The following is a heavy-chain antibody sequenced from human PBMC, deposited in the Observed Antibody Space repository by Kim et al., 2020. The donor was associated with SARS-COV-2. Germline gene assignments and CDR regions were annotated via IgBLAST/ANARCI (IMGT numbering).Heavy chain of an antibody. CDR2: INSDGDTT. V-gene: IGHV3-74*01. CDR1: GFTFSSYW. Sequence: GGSLRLSCAASGFTFSSYWMHWVRQAPGKGLVLVSRINSDGDTTSYADSVKGRFTISRDNAKSTLYLQMNSLRAEDTAVYYCASRRYTGTYYYFDYWGQGTLVTVSS. J-gene: IGHJ4*02. D-gene: IGHD1-26*01. CDR3: ASRRYTGTYYYFDY.